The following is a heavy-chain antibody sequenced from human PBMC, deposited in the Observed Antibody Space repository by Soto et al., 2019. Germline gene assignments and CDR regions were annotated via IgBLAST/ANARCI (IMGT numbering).Heavy chain of an antibody. V-gene: IGHV3-23*01. Sequence: SGFTFSSSAMSWVRQATGQVLEWVSDISGSGGSTYYADSVKGRFTISRDNSKNTLYLQMNSLRAEDTAVYYCAKDLGVWVFECWGQGTLVTVSS. J-gene: IGHJ4*02. D-gene: IGHD3-16*01. CDR3: AKDLGVWVFEC. CDR2: ISGSGGST. CDR1: GFTFSSSA.